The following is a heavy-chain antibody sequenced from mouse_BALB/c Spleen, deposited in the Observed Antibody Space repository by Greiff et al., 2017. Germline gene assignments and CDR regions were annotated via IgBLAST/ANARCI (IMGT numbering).Heavy chain of an antibody. J-gene: IGHJ2*01. CDR3: ARDLGHYFDY. CDR2: ISSGGSYT. Sequence: EVMLVESGGGLLKPGGSLKLSCAASGFTFSSYAMSWVRQSPEKRLEWVAEISSGGSYTYYPDTVTGRFTISRDNAKNTLYLEMSSLRSEDTAMYYCARDLGHYFDYWGQGTTLTVSS. CDR1: GFTFSSYA. V-gene: IGHV5-9-4*01.